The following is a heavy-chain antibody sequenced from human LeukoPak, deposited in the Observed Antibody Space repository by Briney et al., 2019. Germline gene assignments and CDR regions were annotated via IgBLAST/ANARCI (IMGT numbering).Heavy chain of an antibody. CDR1: RFTFSDYY. CDR3: ARYLQYNWFDP. CDR2: ISSRGSTI. V-gene: IGHV3-11*04. J-gene: IGHJ5*02. Sequence: GGSLRLSCAASRFTFSDYYMSWIRQAPGKGLEWVSSISSRGSTIYYADSVKGRFTISRDNAKNSLYLQMNSLRAEDTGVYYYARYLQYNWFDPWGQGTLVTVSS.